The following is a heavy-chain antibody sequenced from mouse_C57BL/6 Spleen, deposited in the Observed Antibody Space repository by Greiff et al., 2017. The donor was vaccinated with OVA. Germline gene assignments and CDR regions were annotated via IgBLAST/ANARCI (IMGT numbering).Heavy chain of an antibody. D-gene: IGHD2-4*01. Sequence: VQLQQSGPELVKPGASVKISCKASGYTFTDYYMNWVKQSHGKSLEWIGDINPNNGGTSYNQKFKGKATLTVDKSSSTAYMELRSLTSEDSAVYYCARSGDYGRFAYWGQGTLVTVSA. CDR3: ARSGDYGRFAY. CDR1: GYTFTDYY. V-gene: IGHV1-26*01. J-gene: IGHJ3*01. CDR2: INPNNGGT.